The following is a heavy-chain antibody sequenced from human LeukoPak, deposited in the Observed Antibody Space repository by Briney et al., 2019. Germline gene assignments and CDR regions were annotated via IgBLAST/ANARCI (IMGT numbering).Heavy chain of an antibody. V-gene: IGHV4-38-2*02. CDR2: IYYSGST. J-gene: IGHJ4*02. Sequence: SETLSLTCTVSGYSISSGYYWGWIRQPPGKGLEWIGSIYYSGSTYYNPSLKSRVTISVDTSRNQFSLKLNSVTAADTAVYYCARRGYFDYWGQGTLVTVSS. CDR3: ARRGYFDY. CDR1: GYSISSGYY.